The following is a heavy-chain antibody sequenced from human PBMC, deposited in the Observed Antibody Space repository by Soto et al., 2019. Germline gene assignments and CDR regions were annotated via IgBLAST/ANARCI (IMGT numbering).Heavy chain of an antibody. D-gene: IGHD3-22*01. CDR1: DGSMNSDSSY. Sequence: QLQLQESGPGLVKPSETLSLTCRVSDGSMNSDSSYWGWIRQPPGKGLEWIGVINHSGSTYHNLSLKSRVTTSVDASRNQFFLKLTSMTAADTAVYYCARLGGYVSVGYYYLWDSWGQGTLVTVSS. J-gene: IGHJ4*02. CDR2: INHSGST. V-gene: IGHV4-39*01. CDR3: ARLGGYVSVGYYYLWDS.